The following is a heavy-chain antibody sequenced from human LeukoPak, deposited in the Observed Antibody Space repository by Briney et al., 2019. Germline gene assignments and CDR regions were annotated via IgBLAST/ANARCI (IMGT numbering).Heavy chain of an antibody. V-gene: IGHV3-9*01. CDR1: GFTFDDYA. CDR2: ISWNSGSI. J-gene: IGHJ5*02. D-gene: IGHD6-19*01. CDR3: ARFPTPSSTGWYWFDP. Sequence: GGSLRLSCAASGFTFDDYAMHWVRQAPGKGLEWVSGISWNSGSIGYADSVKGRFTLSRDNAKNSLYLQMNSLRAEDTAVYYCARFPTPSSTGWYWFDPWGQGTLVSVSS.